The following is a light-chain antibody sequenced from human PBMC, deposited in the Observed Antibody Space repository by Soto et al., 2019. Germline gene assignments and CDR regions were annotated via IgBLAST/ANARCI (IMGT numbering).Light chain of an antibody. CDR1: RSDVGSFNL. V-gene: IGLV2-23*01. J-gene: IGLJ1*01. CDR3: CSYAGATTYV. CDR2: EGT. Sequence: QSALTQPASVTGSPGQSITISCTGTRSDVGSFNLVSWYQLHPDKAPKLMIYEGTKRPSGVSNRFSGSKSGNTASLTISGLQADDEADYYCCSYAGATTYVFGTGTKLTVL.